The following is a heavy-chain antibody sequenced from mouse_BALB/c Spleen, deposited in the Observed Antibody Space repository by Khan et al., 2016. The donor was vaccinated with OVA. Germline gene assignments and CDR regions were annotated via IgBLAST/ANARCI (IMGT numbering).Heavy chain of an antibody. D-gene: IGHD1-1*01. J-gene: IGHJ1*01. V-gene: IGHV3-2*02. CDR2: ISYSGST. Sequence: EVQLQESGPGLVKPSQSLSLTCTVTGYSITSDYAWNWIRQFPGNKLEWMAYISYSGSTSYNPSLKSRISITRDTSKNQFFLQLNSVTNEDTATYYCARRYYYGHWYFDVWGAGTTVTVSS. CDR1: GYSITSDYA. CDR3: ARRYYYGHWYFDV.